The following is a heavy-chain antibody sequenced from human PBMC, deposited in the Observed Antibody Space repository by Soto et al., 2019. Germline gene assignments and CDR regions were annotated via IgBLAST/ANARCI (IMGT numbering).Heavy chain of an antibody. CDR3: AKAVYDVLTGHDYYGIDV. CDR2: ISYDGSDK. V-gene: IGHV3-30*18. CDR1: GFTFSSNG. J-gene: IGHJ6*02. Sequence: GGSLRLSWAASGFTFSSNGMHWGRQAPGKGLEWVAVISYDGSDKYYADSVKGRFTISRDNSKNTLYLQTNRLRAEDTAVYFCAKAVYDVLTGHDYYGIDVWGQGTTVTVSS. D-gene: IGHD3-9*01.